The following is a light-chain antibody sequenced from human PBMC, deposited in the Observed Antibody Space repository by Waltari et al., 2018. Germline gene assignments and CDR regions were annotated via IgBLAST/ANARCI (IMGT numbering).Light chain of an antibody. Sequence: SYELTQPPSVSVSPGQTASITCAGDKLGHKYTCWYQQKPGQSPVLVIFQDIKRPSGIPERFSGSNSGNTASLAISGTQPMDEADYYCQAWDSSTVVFGGGTKLTVL. CDR2: QDI. CDR1: KLGHKY. J-gene: IGLJ3*02. V-gene: IGLV3-1*01. CDR3: QAWDSSTVV.